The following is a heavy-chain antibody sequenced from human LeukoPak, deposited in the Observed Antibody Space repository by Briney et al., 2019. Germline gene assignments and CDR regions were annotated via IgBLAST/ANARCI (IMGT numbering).Heavy chain of an antibody. V-gene: IGHV3-33*06. D-gene: IGHD3-10*01. CDR3: AKTPDYYGSGSYRAFDY. CDR1: GFTFSNYG. J-gene: IGHJ4*02. Sequence: GGSLRLSCAASGFTFSNYGMHWVRQAPGKGLEWVAVIWYDGSNKYYADSVKGRFTISRDNSKNTLYLQMNSLRAEDTAVYYCAKTPDYYGSGSYRAFDYWGQGTLVTVSS. CDR2: IWYDGSNK.